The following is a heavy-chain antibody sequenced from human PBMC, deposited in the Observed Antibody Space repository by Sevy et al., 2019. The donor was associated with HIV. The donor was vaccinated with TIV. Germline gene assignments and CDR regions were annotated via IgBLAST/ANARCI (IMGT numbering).Heavy chain of an antibody. V-gene: IGHV3-11*01. CDR1: GFTFSDYY. CDR2: ISSSGSTI. D-gene: IGHD3-22*01. Sequence: GGSLRLSCAASGFTFSDYYMSWIRQAPGKGLEWVSYISSSGSTIYYADSVKGRFTISRDNAKNSLYLQMNSLRAEDTAVYYCATSAQPYYYDSSGYYYGFDYWGQGTLVTVSS. J-gene: IGHJ4*02. CDR3: ATSAQPYYYDSSGYYYGFDY.